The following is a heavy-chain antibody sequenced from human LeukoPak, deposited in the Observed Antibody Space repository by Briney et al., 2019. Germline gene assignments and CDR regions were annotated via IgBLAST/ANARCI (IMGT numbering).Heavy chain of an antibody. Sequence: GGSLRLSCAASGFTFSSYGMHWVRQAPGKGLEWVAVISYDGSNKYYADSVKGRFTISRDNSKNTLYLQMNSLRAEDTAVYYCSRVAQSGPTGWFDPWGQGTLVTVSS. CDR3: SRVAQSGPTGWFDP. CDR2: ISYDGSNK. V-gene: IGHV3-30*03. D-gene: IGHD1-1*01. CDR1: GFTFSSYG. J-gene: IGHJ5*02.